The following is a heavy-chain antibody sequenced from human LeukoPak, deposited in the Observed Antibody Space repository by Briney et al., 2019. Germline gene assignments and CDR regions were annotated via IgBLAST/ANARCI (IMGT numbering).Heavy chain of an antibody. CDR3: ARGYGRMNY. CDR2: INHSGST. CDR1: GGSFSGYY. Sequence: SGTLSLTCAVYGGSFSGYYWSWIRQPPGKGLEWIGEINHSGSTNYNPSLKSRVTISVDTSKNQFSLKLSSVTAADTAVYYCARGYGRMNYWGQGTPVTVSS. J-gene: IGHJ4*02. V-gene: IGHV4-34*01. D-gene: IGHD4-17*01.